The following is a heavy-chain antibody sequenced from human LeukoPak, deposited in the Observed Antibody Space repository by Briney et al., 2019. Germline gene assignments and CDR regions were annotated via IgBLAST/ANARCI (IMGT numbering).Heavy chain of an antibody. J-gene: IGHJ5*02. CDR3: ARGGHCSSTTCYETNNWFDP. CDR2: IYPGDSDT. Sequence: GESLKISCKGSGYDFTNYWIAWVRQMPGKGLEWMGIIYPGDSDTRYSPSFQGQVTISADKSLSTAYLQWNSLKASDTAMYYCARGGHCSSTTCYETNNWFDPWGQGTLVTVSS. CDR1: GYDFTNYW. D-gene: IGHD2-2*01. V-gene: IGHV5-51*01.